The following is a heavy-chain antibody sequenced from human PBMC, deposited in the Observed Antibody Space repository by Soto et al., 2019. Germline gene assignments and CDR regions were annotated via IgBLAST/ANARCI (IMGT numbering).Heavy chain of an antibody. Sequence: QVQLEQSGAEVKKPGASVKVSCQTSGYTFTSYTLHWVRQAPGQGLEWLGWINAGNGREKYSQRFQDRVTLPTDRSTSTAFMEIRDLKSEDTAVYYCARGGGWVGEASFDTWGQGTLVIVSS. J-gene: IGHJ4*02. CDR2: INAGNGRE. V-gene: IGHV1-3*01. CDR3: ARGGGWVGEASFDT. D-gene: IGHD3-10*01. CDR1: GYTFTSYT.